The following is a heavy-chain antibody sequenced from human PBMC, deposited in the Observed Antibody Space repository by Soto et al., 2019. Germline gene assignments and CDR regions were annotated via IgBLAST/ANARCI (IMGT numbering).Heavy chain of an antibody. V-gene: IGHV3-30-3*01. Sequence: GGSLRLSCAASGFTFSSYAMHWVRQAPGKGLEWVAVISYDGSNKYYADSVKGRFTISRDNSKNTLYLQMNSLRAEDTAVYYCASEQLAVLRGLLDYWGQGTLVTVSS. D-gene: IGHD1-1*01. CDR3: ASEQLAVLRGLLDY. J-gene: IGHJ4*02. CDR2: ISYDGSNK. CDR1: GFTFSSYA.